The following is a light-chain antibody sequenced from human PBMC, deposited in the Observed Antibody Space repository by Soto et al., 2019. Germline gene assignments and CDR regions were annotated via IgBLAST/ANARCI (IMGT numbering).Light chain of an antibody. CDR3: MQALQTPPT. V-gene: IGKV2-28*01. CDR1: QSLLHSNGYNY. CDR2: LGS. J-gene: IGKJ5*01. Sequence: DIVMTQSRLSLPVTPGEPSSISCRSIQSLLHSNGYNYLDWYLQKPGQSPQLLIYLGSNRASGVPDRFSGSGSGTDFTLKISRVEAEDVGVYYCMQALQTPPTFGQGTRLEIK.